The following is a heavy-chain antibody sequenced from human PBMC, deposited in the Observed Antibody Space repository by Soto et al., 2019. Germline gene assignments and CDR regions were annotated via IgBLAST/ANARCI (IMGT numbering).Heavy chain of an antibody. CDR2: IYYSGNT. J-gene: IGHJ5*02. CDR3: ARGVSS. D-gene: IGHD2-8*01. Sequence: QVQLQESGPGLVKPSQTLYLTCNVSGASIRNSAYYWSWVRQHPGKGLEWIGSIYYSGNTYYNPSLESRLTISVDTSKNQLSLKVTSMTAADTAVYYCARGVSSWGQGTLVTVSS. V-gene: IGHV4-31*03. CDR1: GASIRNSAYY.